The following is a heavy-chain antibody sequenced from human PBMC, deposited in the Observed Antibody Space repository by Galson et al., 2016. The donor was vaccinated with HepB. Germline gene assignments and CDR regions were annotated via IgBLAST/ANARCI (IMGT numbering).Heavy chain of an antibody. CDR1: GFTFSETY. J-gene: IGHJ4*02. V-gene: IGHV3-11*01. Sequence: SLRLSCAASGFTFSETYMTWIRQAPGKGLEWISYITSSGGLSYYADSMEGRFTISRDNAKNSVYLQIDSLRAEDTAVYYCAREGLHLGELSAQFDYLGQGTLVTVSS. CDR2: ITSSGGLS. CDR3: AREGLHLGELSAQFDY. D-gene: IGHD3-16*02.